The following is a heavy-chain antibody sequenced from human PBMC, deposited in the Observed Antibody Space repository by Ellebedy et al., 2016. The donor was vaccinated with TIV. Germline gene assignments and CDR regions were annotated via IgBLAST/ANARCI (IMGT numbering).Heavy chain of an antibody. CDR1: GGSFSGHY. CDR2: ISSSGST. D-gene: IGHD3-10*01. CDR3: VRDASGSSLPFDH. Sequence: SETLSLTXGVYGGSFSGHYWSWVRQPPGKGLEWIGSISSSGSTYYNPSLRSRVTISGDTSKNQFSLKLNSVAAADTAVYYCVRDASGSSLPFDHWGQGTLVTVSS. V-gene: IGHV4-30-4*01. J-gene: IGHJ4*02.